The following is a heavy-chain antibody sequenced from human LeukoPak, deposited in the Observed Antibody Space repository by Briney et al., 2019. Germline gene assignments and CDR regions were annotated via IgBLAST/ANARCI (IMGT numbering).Heavy chain of an antibody. D-gene: IGHD2-21*02. CDR3: AKSYCGGDCYSGD. V-gene: IGHV3-7*01. Sequence: GGSLRLSCAASGFPFSNYWMTWVRQAPGEGLEWVANINQDGSEKYYADSVKGRFTISRDNSKNTLYLQMNSLRAEDTAVYYCAKSYCGGDCYSGDWGQGTLVTVSS. CDR1: GFPFSNYW. J-gene: IGHJ4*02. CDR2: INQDGSEK.